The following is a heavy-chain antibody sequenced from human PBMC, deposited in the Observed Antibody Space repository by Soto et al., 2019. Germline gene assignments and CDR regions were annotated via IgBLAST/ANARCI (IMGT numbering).Heavy chain of an antibody. CDR1: GYTFTSYG. D-gene: IGHD3-9*01. CDR2: ISAYNGNT. J-gene: IGHJ4*02. Sequence: ASVKVSCKASGYTFTSYGISWVRQAPGQGLERMGWISAYNGNTNYAQKLQGRVTMTTDTSTSTAYMELRSLRSDDTAVYYCARVPPYYDILTGYYPSYYFDYWGQGTLVTVSS. V-gene: IGHV1-18*01. CDR3: ARVPPYYDILTGYYPSYYFDY.